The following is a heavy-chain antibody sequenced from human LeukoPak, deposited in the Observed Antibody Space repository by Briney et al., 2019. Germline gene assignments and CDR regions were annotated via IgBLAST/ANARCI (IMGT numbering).Heavy chain of an antibody. CDR2: IYYSGST. Sequence: SETLSLTCTVSGGSISSSSYYWGWIRQLPGKGLEWIGSIYYSGSTYYNPSLKSRVAISVDTSKNQFSLKLSSVTAADTAVYYCVKMVVPAAQWYAFDIWGQGTMVTVSS. CDR1: GGSISSSSYY. CDR3: VKMVVPAAQWYAFDI. V-gene: IGHV4-39*07. J-gene: IGHJ3*02. D-gene: IGHD2-2*01.